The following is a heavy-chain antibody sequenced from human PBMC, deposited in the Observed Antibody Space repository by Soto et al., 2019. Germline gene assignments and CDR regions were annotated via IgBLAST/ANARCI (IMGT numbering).Heavy chain of an antibody. CDR3: ARDRGSYALDY. CDR2: ISANNGNT. J-gene: IGHJ4*02. Sequence: QVQLVQSGAEVKKPGASVKVSFKASGYTFTNYGVSWVRQAPGQGLEWMGWISANNGNTNYEQKLQGRVTMTTDTSPSTAYMELRSLRTDDTAVYYCARDRGSYALDYWGQGTLVTVSS. CDR1: GYTFTNYG. V-gene: IGHV1-18*01. D-gene: IGHD1-26*01.